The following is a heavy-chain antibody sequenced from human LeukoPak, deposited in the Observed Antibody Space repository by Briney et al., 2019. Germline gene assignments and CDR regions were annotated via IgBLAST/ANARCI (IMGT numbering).Heavy chain of an antibody. CDR2: IYGGGST. J-gene: IGHJ4*02. CDR1: GFTVSSNY. CDR3: ARGRGGSSWRYFDY. V-gene: IGHV3-66*02. Sequence: GGSLRLSCAASGFTVSSNYMSWVRQAPGKGLEWVSVIYGGGSTYYADSVKGRFTISRDNSKNTLYLQMNSLRAEDTAVYYCARGRGGSSWRYFDYWAREPWSPSPQ. D-gene: IGHD6-13*01.